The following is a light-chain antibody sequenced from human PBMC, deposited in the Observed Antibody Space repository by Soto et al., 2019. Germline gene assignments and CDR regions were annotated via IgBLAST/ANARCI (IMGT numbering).Light chain of an antibody. J-gene: IGKJ2*01. V-gene: IGKV1-39*01. CDR1: QTTNNY. CDR3: QQSYIMLYA. CDR2: AAS. Sequence: IQMTLTPPSLSGSVGGRVTITCQASQTTNNYLNWYQLKPGKAPKLLIYAASTLQTGVPSRFTGSGSGTDFTLTIISLQPEDYATYFCQQSYIMLYAFG.